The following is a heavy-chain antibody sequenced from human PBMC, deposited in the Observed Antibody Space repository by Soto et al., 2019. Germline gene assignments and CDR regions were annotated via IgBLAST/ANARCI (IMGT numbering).Heavy chain of an antibody. CDR2: IYPGDSDT. CDR1: GYSFTSYW. CDR3: ATTILTGYYYYGMDV. V-gene: IGHV5-51*01. J-gene: IGHJ6*02. Sequence: GESLKISCDGSGYSFTSYWIGLVRQMPGKGLEWMGIIYPGDSDTRYSPSFQGQVTISADKSISTAYLQWSSLKASDTAMYYCATTILTGYYYYGMDVWGQGTTVTVSS. D-gene: IGHD3-9*01.